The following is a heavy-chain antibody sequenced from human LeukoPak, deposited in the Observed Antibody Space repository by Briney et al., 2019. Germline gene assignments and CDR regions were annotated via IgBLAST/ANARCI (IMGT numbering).Heavy chain of an antibody. D-gene: IGHD6-19*01. CDR2: ISYDGSNK. Sequence: GSLRLLLAASGFTFSSHAMHWVRPAPGKGLEWVAVISYDGSNKYYADSVKGRFTISRDNSKNTLYLQMNSLRAEDTAVYYCATDFSHRQQWLSFDYWGQGTLVTVSS. CDR1: GFTFSSHA. V-gene: IGHV3-30-3*01. J-gene: IGHJ4*02. CDR3: ATDFSHRQQWLSFDY.